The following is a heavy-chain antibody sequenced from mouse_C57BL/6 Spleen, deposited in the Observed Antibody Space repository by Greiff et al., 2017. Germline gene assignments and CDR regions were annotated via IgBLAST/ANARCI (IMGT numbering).Heavy chain of an antibody. CDR1: GYSITSGYD. D-gene: IGHD1-1*01. CDR2: ISYSGST. Sequence: VQLQESGPGMVKPSQSLSLTCTVTGYSITSGYDWHWIRHFPGNKLEWMGDISYSGSTNYNPSLKSRISITHDTSKNHFFLKLNSVTTEDTATDYCARGGSSSWYYFDYWGQGTTLTVSS. V-gene: IGHV3-1*01. CDR3: ARGGSSSWYYFDY. J-gene: IGHJ2*01.